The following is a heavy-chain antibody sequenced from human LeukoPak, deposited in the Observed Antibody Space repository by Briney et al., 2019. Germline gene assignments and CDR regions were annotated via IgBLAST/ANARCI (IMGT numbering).Heavy chain of an antibody. V-gene: IGHV3-48*02. Sequence: GGSLTLSCAASGYAFSDYNMNWVRQAPGKGLEWVSYISSSDNTIHYADSVKGRFTISRDHAKNSLNLEMNSLRDEDTAVYYCARVHRGYSYGRLDYWGQGTLVTVSS. CDR2: ISSSDNTI. D-gene: IGHD5-18*01. CDR1: GYAFSDYN. J-gene: IGHJ4*02. CDR3: ARVHRGYSYGRLDY.